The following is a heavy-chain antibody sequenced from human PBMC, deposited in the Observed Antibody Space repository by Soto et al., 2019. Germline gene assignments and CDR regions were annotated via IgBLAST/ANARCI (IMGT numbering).Heavy chain of an antibody. J-gene: IGHJ5*02. D-gene: IGHD3-10*01. Sequence: SETLSLTCTVSGGSISSGGYYWIWMRQHPGKGLEWIGYIYYSGSTYYNPSLKSRVTISVDTSKNQFSLKLSSVTAADTAVYYCARRINYGSGSYYNWFDPWGQGTLVTVSS. CDR2: IYYSGST. CDR1: GGSISSGGYY. CDR3: ARRINYGSGSYYNWFDP. V-gene: IGHV4-31*03.